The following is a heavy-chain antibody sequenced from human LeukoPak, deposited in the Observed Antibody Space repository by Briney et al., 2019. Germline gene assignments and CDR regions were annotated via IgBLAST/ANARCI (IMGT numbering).Heavy chain of an antibody. CDR1: GGSFSGYH. Sequence: SETLSLTCAVYGGSFSGYHWSWIRQPPGKGLEWIGEINHSGSTNYNPSLKSRVTISVDTSKNQFSLKLSSVTAADTAVYYCARLPGYSSSWYYFDYWGQGTLVTVSS. J-gene: IGHJ4*02. D-gene: IGHD6-13*01. CDR2: INHSGST. V-gene: IGHV4-34*01. CDR3: ARLPGYSSSWYYFDY.